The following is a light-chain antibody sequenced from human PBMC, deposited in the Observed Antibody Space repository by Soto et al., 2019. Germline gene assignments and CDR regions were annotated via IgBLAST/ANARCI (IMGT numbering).Light chain of an antibody. CDR3: SSFTSRFTFV. CDR2: EVT. V-gene: IGLV2-14*01. J-gene: IGLJ1*01. Sequence: QSALTQPASVSGSPGQSIAISCTGTRRDLGAYNYVSWYQQHPGKAPKLMISEVTNRPSGVSDRFSGSKSGNTASLTVSGLQAEDEDDYYCSSFTSRFTFVFGTGTKVTVL. CDR1: RRDLGAYNY.